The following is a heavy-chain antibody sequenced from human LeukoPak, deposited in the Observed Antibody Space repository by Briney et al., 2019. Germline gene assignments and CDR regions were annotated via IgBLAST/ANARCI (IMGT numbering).Heavy chain of an antibody. V-gene: IGHV3-33*06. CDR2: IWYDGSNK. CDR3: AKDRSVVVSATTAY. D-gene: IGHD2-21*02. CDR1: GFTFSSCG. J-gene: IGHJ4*02. Sequence: PGTSLRLSCAASGFTFSSCGIHCVRQAPGKGLEWVAVIWYDGSNKYYADSVKGRFTISRDNSKNTLYLQMNSLRAEDTAVYYCAKDRSVVVSATTAYWLQGTLVTVSS.